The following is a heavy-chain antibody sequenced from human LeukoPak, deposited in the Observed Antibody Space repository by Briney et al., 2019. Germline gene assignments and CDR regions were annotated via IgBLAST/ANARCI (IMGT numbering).Heavy chain of an antibody. CDR2: INSDGSST. CDR1: GFTFSSYW. CDR3: ARVKYYYDSSGYRGRLYYYYMDV. V-gene: IGHV3-74*01. Sequence: GGSLRLSCAASGFTFSSYWMHWVRQAPGKGLVWVSRINSDGSSTSYADSVKGRFTISRDNSKNTLYLQMNSLRAEDTAVYYCARVKYYYDSSGYRGRLYYYYMDVWGKGTTVTISS. D-gene: IGHD3-22*01. J-gene: IGHJ6*03.